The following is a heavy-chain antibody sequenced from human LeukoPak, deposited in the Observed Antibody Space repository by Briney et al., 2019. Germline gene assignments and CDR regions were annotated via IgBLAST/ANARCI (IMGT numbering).Heavy chain of an antibody. CDR3: ARERPQLVPDY. J-gene: IGHJ4*02. CDR2: IKQDGSGK. Sequence: GGSLRLSCAASGFTFSSYWMSWVRQAPGKGLEWVANIKQDGSGKYYVDSVKGRFTISRDNAKNSLYLQMNSLRAEGTAVYYCARERPQLVPDYWGQGTLVTVSS. D-gene: IGHD6-13*01. CDR1: GFTFSSYW. V-gene: IGHV3-7*01.